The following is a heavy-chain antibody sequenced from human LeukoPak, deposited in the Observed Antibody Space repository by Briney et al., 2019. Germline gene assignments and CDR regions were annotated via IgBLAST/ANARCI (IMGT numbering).Heavy chain of an antibody. Sequence: GGSLRLSCAASGFTFSSHSMNWVRQAPGKGLEWVSSISSSSSYIYYADSVKGRFTISRDNAKNSLYLQMNSLRAEDTAVYYCARDFVGADGDIGMDVWGQGTTVTVSS. V-gene: IGHV3-21*01. CDR2: ISSSSSYI. CDR3: ARDFVGADGDIGMDV. D-gene: IGHD1-26*01. CDR1: GFTFSSHS. J-gene: IGHJ6*02.